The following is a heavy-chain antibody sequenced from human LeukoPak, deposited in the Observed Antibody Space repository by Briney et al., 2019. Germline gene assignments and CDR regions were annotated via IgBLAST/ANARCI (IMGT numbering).Heavy chain of an antibody. Sequence: GASVKVSCKASGYTFTGYFMHWVRQAPGQGLEWMGWISHNSGGTNYAQKFQGRVTMTRETSISTAYMELSRLRSNDTAVYYCARDLEFDYWGQGTLVTVSS. D-gene: IGHD1-1*01. CDR3: ARDLEFDY. V-gene: IGHV1-2*02. J-gene: IGHJ4*02. CDR1: GYTFTGYF. CDR2: ISHNSGGT.